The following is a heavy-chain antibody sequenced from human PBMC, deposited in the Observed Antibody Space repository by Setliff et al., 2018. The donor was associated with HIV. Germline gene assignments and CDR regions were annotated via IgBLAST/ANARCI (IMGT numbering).Heavy chain of an antibody. D-gene: IGHD3-16*01. CDR2: INHRGST. J-gene: IGHJ4*02. CDR1: GGLFTGYY. Sequence: PSETLSLTCAVSGGLFTGYYWSWIRQPPGKGLEWIGEINHRGSTNHNPSLKSRVTISVDTSKNQFSLKLSSVTAADTAVYYCARDDYVWGSSLDYWGQGTLVTVSS. CDR3: ARDDYVWGSSLDY. V-gene: IGHV4-34*01.